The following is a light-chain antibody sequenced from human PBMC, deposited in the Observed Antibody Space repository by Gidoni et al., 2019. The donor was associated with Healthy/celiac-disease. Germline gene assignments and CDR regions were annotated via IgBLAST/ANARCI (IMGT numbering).Light chain of an antibody. CDR3: QKYYNTPHT. V-gene: IGKV4-1*01. Sequence: DIVMTQSPDSLAVSLGERATINCKSSQSVLYSSNNKNYLAWYQQKPGQPPKLLIYWTSTRESGVPDRFSGSGSGTDFTLTIRSLQAEDVAVYYCQKYYNTPHTFGQGTKLEIK. J-gene: IGKJ2*01. CDR2: WTS. CDR1: QSVLYSSNNKNY.